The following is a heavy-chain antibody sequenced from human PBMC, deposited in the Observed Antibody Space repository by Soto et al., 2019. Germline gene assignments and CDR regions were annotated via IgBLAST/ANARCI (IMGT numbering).Heavy chain of an antibody. CDR2: IWSDGNNK. D-gene: IGHD3-22*01. CDR3: ARDLYDSISYYIEY. CDR1: GFTFSSYG. V-gene: IGHV3-33*01. Sequence: GGSLRLSCAASGFTFSSYGIHWVRQAPGKGLEWVAVIWSDGNNKYYADSVKGRFTISRDNSKNTLSLQMNSLRAEDTAVYYCARDLYDSISYYIEYWGQGTLVTVSS. J-gene: IGHJ4*02.